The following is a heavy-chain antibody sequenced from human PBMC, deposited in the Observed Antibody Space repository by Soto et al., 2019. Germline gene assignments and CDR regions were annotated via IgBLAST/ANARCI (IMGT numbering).Heavy chain of an antibody. CDR1: GFTFSSYG. CDR3: ASWGDEERPAAPTYYYYYGMDV. D-gene: IGHD2-2*01. J-gene: IGHJ6*02. V-gene: IGHV3-33*01. CDR2: IWYDGSNK. Sequence: GGSLRLSCAASGFTFSSYGMHWVRQAPGKGLEWVAVIWYDGSNKYYADSVKGRFTISRDNSKNTLYLQMNSLRAEDTAVYYCASWGDEERPAAPTYYYYYGMDVWGQGTTVTVSS.